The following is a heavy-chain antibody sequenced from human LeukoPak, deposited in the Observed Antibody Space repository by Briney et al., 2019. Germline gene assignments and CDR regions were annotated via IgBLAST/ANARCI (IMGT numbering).Heavy chain of an antibody. CDR2: IGDSGVPT. Sequence: GGSLKLSCAAYQFTFTTYAMSWVRQAPGRGLEWVSSIGDSGVPTYYADSVKGRFTISRDNSQNTLYLQMNSLGADDTAVYYCAKVATWTYFDSWGQGTLVTVSS. D-gene: IGHD3/OR15-3a*01. J-gene: IGHJ4*02. V-gene: IGHV3-23*01. CDR1: QFTFTTYA. CDR3: AKVATWTYFDS.